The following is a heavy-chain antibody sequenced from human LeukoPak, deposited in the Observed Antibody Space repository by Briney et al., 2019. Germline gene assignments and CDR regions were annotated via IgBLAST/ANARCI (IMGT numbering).Heavy chain of an antibody. D-gene: IGHD4-11*01. CDR2: INPNSGDT. CDR1: GYTCTGYY. J-gene: IGHJ5*02. CDR3: AREGDYKGFEIDP. V-gene: IGHV1-2*06. Sequence: ASVKVSCKASGYTCTGYYMHWVRQAPAQGLEWMGRINPNSGDTNYAQKFQGRVTMTRDTSISTAYMELSRLRSDDTAVYYCAREGDYKGFEIDPWGQGTLVTVSS.